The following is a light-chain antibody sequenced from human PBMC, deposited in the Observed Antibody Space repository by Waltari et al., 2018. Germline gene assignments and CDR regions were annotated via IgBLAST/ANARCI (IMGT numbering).Light chain of an antibody. J-gene: IGLJ2*01. CDR1: SSNIGSNY. CDR2: RNN. V-gene: IGLV1-47*01. CDR3: AAWDDSLSGCVV. Sequence: QSVLTQPPPASGTPGQRVTISCSGRSSNIGSNYAFWYQQLPGTAPKLLIYRNNQRPSGVPDRFFGSKSGTSASLVISGLRSEDEAYYYCAAWDDSLSGCVVFGGGTKVTVL.